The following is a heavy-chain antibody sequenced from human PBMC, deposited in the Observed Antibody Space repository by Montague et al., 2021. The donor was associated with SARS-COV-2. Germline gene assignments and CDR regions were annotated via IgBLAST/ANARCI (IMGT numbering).Heavy chain of an antibody. D-gene: IGHD6-19*01. CDR3: ARGSGWKGNAFDI. V-gene: IGHV4-59*01. Sequence: SETLSLTCTVSGGSISSYYWSWIRQPPGKGLEWIGYIYYSGRTNYNPSLKSRVTISVDTSKNQFSLKLSSVTAADTAVYYCARGSGWKGNAFDIWGQGTMVTVSS. CDR2: IYYSGRT. CDR1: GGSISSYY. J-gene: IGHJ3*02.